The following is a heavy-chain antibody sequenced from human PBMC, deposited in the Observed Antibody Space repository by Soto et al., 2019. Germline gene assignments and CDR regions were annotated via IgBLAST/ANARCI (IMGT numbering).Heavy chain of an antibody. D-gene: IGHD2-2*01. CDR3: AGNQQSHYYNGMDV. V-gene: IGHV1-69*12. Sequence: QVQLVQSGAAVKKPGSSVKVSCKASGGTFSSYAISWVRQAPGQGLEWMGGIIPIFGTANYAQTFQGRVTITADESTSTAYMELSSLRSEATAVYYCAGNQQSHYYNGMDVWGQGATSTV. CDR2: IIPIFGTA. J-gene: IGHJ6*02. CDR1: GGTFSSYA.